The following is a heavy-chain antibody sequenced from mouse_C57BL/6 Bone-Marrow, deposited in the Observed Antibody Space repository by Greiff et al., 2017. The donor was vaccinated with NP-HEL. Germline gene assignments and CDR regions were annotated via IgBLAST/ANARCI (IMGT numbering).Heavy chain of an antibody. CDR1: GFTFSDYY. CDR2: INYDGSST. D-gene: IGHD3-2*02. Sequence: DVKLVESEGGLVQPGSSMKLSCTASGFTFSDYYMAWVRQVPETGLEWVANINYDGSSTYYLDSLKSRFIISRDTAKNILYLQMRSLESEDTATYYCARECPPRDSSGYYFDYWGQGTTLTVSS. V-gene: IGHV5-16*01. CDR3: ARECPPRDSSGYYFDY. J-gene: IGHJ2*01.